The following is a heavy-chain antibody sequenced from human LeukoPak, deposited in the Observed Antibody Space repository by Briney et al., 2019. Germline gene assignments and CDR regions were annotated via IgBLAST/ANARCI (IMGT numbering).Heavy chain of an antibody. V-gene: IGHV5-10-1*01. CDR3: ARRGDYYYYGMDV. D-gene: IGHD3-10*01. J-gene: IGHJ6*02. Sequence: GESLKISCQGSGYTFTNYWISWVRQVPGKGLEWMGRINPSDSYTNYSPSFQGHVTISADKSISTAYLQWSSLEASDTAMYYCARRGDYYYYGMDVWGQGTTVTVSS. CDR2: INPSDSYT. CDR1: GYTFTNYW.